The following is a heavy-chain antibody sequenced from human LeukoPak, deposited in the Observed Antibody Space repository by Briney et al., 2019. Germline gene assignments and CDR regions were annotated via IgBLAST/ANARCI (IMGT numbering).Heavy chain of an antibody. J-gene: IGHJ4*02. CDR3: ARMTTGHDF. Sequence: SETLSLTCTVSGGSISSYYWSWIRQPPGKGLEWIGEVNHSGYTNDNPSLKSRVTISVDTSKNQFSLRLRSVTAADTGVYFCARMTTGHDFWGQGTLVTVSS. CDR1: GGSISSYY. CDR2: VNHSGYT. V-gene: IGHV4-34*01. D-gene: IGHD4-17*01.